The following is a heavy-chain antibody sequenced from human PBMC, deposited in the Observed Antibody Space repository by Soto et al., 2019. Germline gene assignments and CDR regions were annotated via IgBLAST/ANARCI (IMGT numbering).Heavy chain of an antibody. CDR3: ARAPAGDYTLYHYYTMDV. V-gene: IGHV3-33*01. D-gene: IGHD4-17*01. CDR2: VWFDGGNK. CDR1: GFTFSDHA. J-gene: IGHJ6*02. Sequence: QVQLVASGGGVVQPGTSLRLSCEASGFTFSDHAMHWVRQAPGKGLEWVAVVWFDGGNKFYTDSVKGRFTISRDNSKNTLFLQMNSPRVVDTAVYYCARAPAGDYTLYHYYTMDVWGQGTPVTVSS.